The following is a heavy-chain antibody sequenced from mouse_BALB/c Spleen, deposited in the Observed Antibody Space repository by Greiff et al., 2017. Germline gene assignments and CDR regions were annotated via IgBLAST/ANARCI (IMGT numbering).Heavy chain of an antibody. D-gene: IGHD2-14*01. V-gene: IGHV3-2*02. CDR2: ISYSGST. J-gene: IGHJ3*01. CDR1: GYSITSDYA. Sequence: EVQLQQSGPGLVKPSQSLSLTCTVTGYSITSDYAWNWIRQFPGNKLEWMGYISYSGSTSYNPSLKSRISITRDTSKNQFFLQLNSVTTEDTATYYCARSGPNRYDERVWFAYWGQGTLVTVSA. CDR3: ARSGPNRYDERVWFAY.